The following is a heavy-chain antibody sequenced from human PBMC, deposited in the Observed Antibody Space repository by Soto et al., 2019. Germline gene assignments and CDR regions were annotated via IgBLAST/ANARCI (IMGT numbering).Heavy chain of an antibody. CDR1: GFTFSSYG. CDR3: AKARKGIAAAGSQ. Sequence: QVQLVESGGGVVQHGRSLRLSCAASGFTFSSYGMHWVRQAPGKGLEWVAVISYDGSNKYYADSVKGRFTISRDNSKNTLYLQMNSLRAEDTAVYYCAKARKGIAAAGSQWGKGTLVTVSS. D-gene: IGHD6-13*01. J-gene: IGHJ4*02. V-gene: IGHV3-30*18. CDR2: ISYDGSNK.